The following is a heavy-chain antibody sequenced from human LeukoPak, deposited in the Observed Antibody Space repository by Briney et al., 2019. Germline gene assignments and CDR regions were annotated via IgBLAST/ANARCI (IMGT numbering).Heavy chain of an antibody. J-gene: IGHJ3*02. Sequence: HPGGSLRLSCAASGFTFSSYAVSWVRQAPGVGLEWVSTISGRGGSTFYADSVKGRFTISRDNSKNTLYLQMNSLRADDTAVYYCAKRTYAFDIWGQGTMVTVSS. CDR1: GFTFSSYA. CDR3: AKRTYAFDI. CDR2: ISGRGGST. V-gene: IGHV3-23*01.